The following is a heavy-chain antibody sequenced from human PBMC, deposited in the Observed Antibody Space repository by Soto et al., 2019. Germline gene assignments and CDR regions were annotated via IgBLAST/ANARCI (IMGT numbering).Heavy chain of an antibody. CDR2: MNPNSGNT. CDR1: GYTFTSYD. V-gene: IGHV1-8*01. J-gene: IGHJ6*03. Sequence: ASVKVSCKASGYTFTSYDINWVRQATGQGLEWMGWMNPNSGNTGYAQKFQGRVTMTRNTSISTAYMELSSLRSEDTAVYYCARGTGIAAADYKDVWGKGTTVTVSS. D-gene: IGHD6-13*01. CDR3: ARGTGIAAADYKDV.